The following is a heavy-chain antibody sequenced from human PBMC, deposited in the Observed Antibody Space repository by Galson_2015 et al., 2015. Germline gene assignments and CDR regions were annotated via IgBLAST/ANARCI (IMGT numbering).Heavy chain of an antibody. V-gene: IGHV1-69*13. CDR3: ARVVGYDFWSGYYTV. Sequence: SVKVSCKASGGTFSSYAISWVRQAPGQGLEWMGGIIPIFGTANYAQKFQGRVTITADESTSTAYMELSSLRSEDTAVYHCARVVGYDFWSGYYTVWGKGTTVTVSS. CDR1: GGTFSSYA. CDR2: IIPIFGTA. D-gene: IGHD3-3*01. J-gene: IGHJ6*04.